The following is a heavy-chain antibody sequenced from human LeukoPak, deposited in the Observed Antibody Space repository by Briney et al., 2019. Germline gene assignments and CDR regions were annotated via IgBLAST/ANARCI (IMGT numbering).Heavy chain of an antibody. CDR3: ARDVVVGDYGDYGY. V-gene: IGHV3-74*01. CDR1: GFTFSSYW. D-gene: IGHD4-17*01. J-gene: IGHJ4*02. Sequence: GGSLRLSCAASGFTFSSYWMHWVRQAPGKGLVWVSRINSDGSSTRYADSVKGRFTISRDNAKNTLYLQMNSLRAEDTAVYYCARDVVVGDYGDYGYWGQGTLVTVSS. CDR2: INSDGSST.